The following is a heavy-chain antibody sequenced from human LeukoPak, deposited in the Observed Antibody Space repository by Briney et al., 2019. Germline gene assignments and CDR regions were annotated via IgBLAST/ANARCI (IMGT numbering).Heavy chain of an antibody. Sequence: SETLSLTCTVSGGSISSYYWSWIRQPPGKGLEWIGYIYFTGSTNYNPSLKSRVTISVDTSKNQFSLKLNSVTAADTAVYYCARHTPLDSSSSFDYWGQGTLVTVSS. D-gene: IGHD6-13*01. CDR3: ARHTPLDSSSSFDY. J-gene: IGHJ4*02. V-gene: IGHV4-59*01. CDR2: IYFTGST. CDR1: GGSISSYY.